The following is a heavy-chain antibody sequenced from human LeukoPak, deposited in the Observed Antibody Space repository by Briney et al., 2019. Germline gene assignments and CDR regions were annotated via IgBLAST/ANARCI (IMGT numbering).Heavy chain of an antibody. Sequence: GGSLRLSCAASGFTLSDYWMHWVRRSRGKGLVWVSRSNHDGTYTDYADAVKGRFTISRDNAKNTLYLQVNSLGVEDTAVYYCVRGTRAWNGVDYWGQGTLVTVSS. CDR1: GFTLSDYW. D-gene: IGHD1-1*01. CDR3: VRGTRAWNGVDY. CDR2: SNHDGTYT. J-gene: IGHJ4*02. V-gene: IGHV3-74*01.